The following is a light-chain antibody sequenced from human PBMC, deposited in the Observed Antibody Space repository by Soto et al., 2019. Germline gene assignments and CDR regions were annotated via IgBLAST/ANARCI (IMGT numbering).Light chain of an antibody. J-gene: IGKJ5*01. V-gene: IGKV1-9*01. CDR3: QQLNSYPIT. Sequence: QSPSFLSASVGDRVPITYRASQGISSYLAWYQQKPGKAPKLLIYAASTLQSGVPSRFSGSGSGTEFTLTISSLQPEDFATYYCQQLNSYPITFGQGTRLEIK. CDR1: QGISSY. CDR2: AAS.